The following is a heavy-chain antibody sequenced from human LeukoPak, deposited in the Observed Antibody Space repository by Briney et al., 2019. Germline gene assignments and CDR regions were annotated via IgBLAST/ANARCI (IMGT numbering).Heavy chain of an antibody. CDR2: ISSDGSST. CDR1: EFTFSNYW. V-gene: IGHV3-74*01. Sequence: GSLRLSCAASEFTFSNYWMNWVRQAPGKGLVWVSRISSDGSSTTYADSVKGRFTISRDNAKKSLYLQMNSLRVEDTAVYYCARDQPRGTIAARPTAFDIWGKGTMVTVSS. D-gene: IGHD6-6*01. CDR3: ARDQPRGTIAARPTAFDI. J-gene: IGHJ3*02.